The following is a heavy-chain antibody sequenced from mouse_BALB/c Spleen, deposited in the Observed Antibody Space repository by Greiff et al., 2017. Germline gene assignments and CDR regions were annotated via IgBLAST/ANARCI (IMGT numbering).Heavy chain of an antibody. V-gene: IGHV1-4*01. J-gene: IGHJ1*01. Sequence: QVQLKESGAELARPGASVKMSCKASGYTFTSYTMHWVKQRPGQVLEWIGYINPSSGYTNYNQKFKDKATLTADKSSSTAYMQLSSLTSEDSAVYYCARSSYDYDVYFDVWGAGTTVTVSS. CDR2: INPSSGYT. CDR1: GYTFTSYT. D-gene: IGHD2-4*01. CDR3: ARSSYDYDVYFDV.